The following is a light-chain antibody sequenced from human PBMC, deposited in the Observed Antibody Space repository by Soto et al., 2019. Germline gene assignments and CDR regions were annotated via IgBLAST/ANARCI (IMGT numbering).Light chain of an antibody. J-gene: IGLJ1*01. CDR2: EVS. V-gene: IGLV2-23*02. Sequence: QSVLTQPASVSGSPGQSITISCTGTSSDVGSYNLVSWYQQHPGKAPKLMIYEVSKRPSGVSNRFSGSKSGNTASLTISGLQAEDEAHYYCCSYAGSSTHFYVFGTGTKVTVL. CDR3: CSYAGSSTHFYV. CDR1: SSDVGSYNL.